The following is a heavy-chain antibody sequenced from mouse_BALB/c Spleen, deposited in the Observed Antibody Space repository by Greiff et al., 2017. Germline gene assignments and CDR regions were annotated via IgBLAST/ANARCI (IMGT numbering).Heavy chain of an antibody. Sequence: EVQLQQSGPELVKPGASVKMSCKASGYTFTDYYMDWVKQSHGESFEWIGRVNPYNGGTSYNQKFKGKATLTVDKSSSTAYMELNSLTSEDSAVYYCARGGRTGFAYWGQGTLVTVSA. CDR1: GYTFTDYY. CDR3: ARGGRTGFAY. CDR2: VNPYNGGT. J-gene: IGHJ3*01. V-gene: IGHV1-19*01.